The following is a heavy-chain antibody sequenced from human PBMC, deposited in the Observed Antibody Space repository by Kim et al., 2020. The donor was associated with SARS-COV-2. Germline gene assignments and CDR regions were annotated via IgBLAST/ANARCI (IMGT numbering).Heavy chain of an antibody. V-gene: IGHV3-7*01. CDR1: GFTFKNYW. D-gene: IGHD2-2*01. CDR3: ARTACSSPSCYDYYLDS. Sequence: GGSLRLSCAASGFTFKNYWMNWVRQAPGKGLEWVATIKEDGSEESYVDSVKGRLTISRDNAKPSLFLQMNSLRVEDTAVYYCARTACSSPSCYDYYLDSWGQGTQVTVSS. J-gene: IGHJ4*02. CDR2: IKEDGSEE.